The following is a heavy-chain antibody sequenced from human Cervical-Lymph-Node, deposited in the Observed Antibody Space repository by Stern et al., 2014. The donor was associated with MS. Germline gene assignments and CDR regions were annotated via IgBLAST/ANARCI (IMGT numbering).Heavy chain of an antibody. Sequence: EVHLVESGGGLVQPGGSLRLSCAASGFTFSSYDMHWVRQATGKGLEWVSATAGDTYYPGSVKGRFTISRENAKNSLYLQMNSLRAGDTAVYYCARDVGDGYFDYWGQGTLVTVSS. J-gene: IGHJ4*02. V-gene: IGHV3-13*01. CDR1: GFTFSSYD. CDR2: TAGDT. D-gene: IGHD5-24*01. CDR3: ARDVGDGYFDY.